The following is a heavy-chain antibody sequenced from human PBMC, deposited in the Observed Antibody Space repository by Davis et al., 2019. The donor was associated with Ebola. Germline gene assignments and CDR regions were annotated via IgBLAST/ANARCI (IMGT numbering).Heavy chain of an antibody. Sequence: PGGFLRPSCAASGSTFNTNTVHWVGQAPGKGLGWVSSISSSAFYIYYADPVKGRFTISRDNAKSSAFLQMNSLGADDTDVHYCARWAGGYLRGLDSWGPGTLVTVSS. CDR1: GSTFNTNT. D-gene: IGHD1-26*01. J-gene: IGHJ4*02. CDR2: ISSSAFYI. V-gene: IGHV3-21*06. CDR3: ARWAGGYLRGLDS.